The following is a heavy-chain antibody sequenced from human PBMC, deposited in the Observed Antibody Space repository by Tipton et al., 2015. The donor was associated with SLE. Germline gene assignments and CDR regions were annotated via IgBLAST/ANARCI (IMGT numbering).Heavy chain of an antibody. CDR3: ARRDGVVTLNAFDI. D-gene: IGHD3-3*01. J-gene: IGHJ3*02. Sequence: TLSLTCTVSGGSISSGSYYWSWIRQPAGKGLEWIGRIYTSGSTSYNPSLKSRVTISVDTSKNQFSLKLSSVTAADTAVYYCARRDGVVTLNAFDIWGQGTMVTVSS. CDR1: GGSISSGSYY. V-gene: IGHV4-61*02. CDR2: IYTSGST.